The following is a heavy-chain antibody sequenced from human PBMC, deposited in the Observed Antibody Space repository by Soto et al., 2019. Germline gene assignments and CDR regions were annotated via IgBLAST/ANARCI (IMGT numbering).Heavy chain of an antibody. D-gene: IGHD6-6*01. CDR3: ARAFSSSLDY. V-gene: IGHV3-30-3*01. J-gene: IGHJ4*02. CDR1: GFTFSSYA. Sequence: QVQLVESAGGVVQPGRSLRLSCAASGFTFSSYAMHWVRQAPGKGLEWVAVISYDGSNKYYADSVKGRFTISRDNSKNTLYLQMNSLRAEDTAVYYCARAFSSSLDYWGQGTLVTVSS. CDR2: ISYDGSNK.